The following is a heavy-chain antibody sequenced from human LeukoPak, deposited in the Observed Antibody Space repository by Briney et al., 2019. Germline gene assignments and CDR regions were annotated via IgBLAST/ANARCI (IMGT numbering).Heavy chain of an antibody. V-gene: IGHV4-59*01. CDR3: ARDSGFCTNGVCYTDYWYFDL. CDR2: IYYSGST. Sequence: SETLSLTCTVSGGSISSYYWSWIRQPPGKGLEWIGYIYYSGSTNYNPSLKSRVTISVDTSKNQFSLKLSSVTAADTAAYYCARDSGFCTNGVCYTDYWYFDLWGRGTLVTVSS. D-gene: IGHD2-8*01. CDR1: GGSISSYY. J-gene: IGHJ2*01.